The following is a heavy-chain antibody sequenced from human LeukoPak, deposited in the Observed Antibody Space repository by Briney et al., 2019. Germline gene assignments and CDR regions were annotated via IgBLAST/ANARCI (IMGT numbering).Heavy chain of an antibody. CDR3: TRPSYDSSVSGVVY. CDR2: IRSKANSYAT. V-gene: IGHV3-73*01. J-gene: IGHJ4*02. Sequence: PGGSLRLSCAASGLIFSDAWMGWVRQASGKGLEWVGRIRSKANSYATTDVASVKGRFTISRDDSKNTAYLEMSSLKTEDTAVYYCTRPSYDSSVSGVVYWGQGTLVTVSS. CDR1: GLIFSDAW. D-gene: IGHD3-22*01.